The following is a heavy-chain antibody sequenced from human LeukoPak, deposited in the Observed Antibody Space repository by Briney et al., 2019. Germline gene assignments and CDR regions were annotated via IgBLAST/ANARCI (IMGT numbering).Heavy chain of an antibody. CDR3: AKLYDSGSRNDY. D-gene: IGHD3-22*01. J-gene: IGHJ4*02. V-gene: IGHV3-30*18. Sequence: GRSLRLSCAASGFTFSSYGMHWVRQAPGKGLEWVAVISYDGSNKYCADSVKGRFTISRDNSKNTLYLQMNSLRAEDTAVYYCAKLYDSGSRNDYWGQGTLVTVSS. CDR1: GFTFSSYG. CDR2: ISYDGSNK.